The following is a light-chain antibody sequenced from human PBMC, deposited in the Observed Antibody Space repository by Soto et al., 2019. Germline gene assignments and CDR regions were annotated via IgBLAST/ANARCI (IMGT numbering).Light chain of an antibody. Sequence: QSALAQPASVSGSPGQSITISCTGTSSDVGRYNYVSWFQQHPGKAPKLMIYDVSNWPSGVSDRFSGSKSGNTASLTISGLQAEDGADYYCSSFTSSSTFVFGTGTKVTVL. CDR2: DVS. CDR3: SSFTSSSTFV. J-gene: IGLJ1*01. V-gene: IGLV2-14*01. CDR1: SSDVGRYNY.